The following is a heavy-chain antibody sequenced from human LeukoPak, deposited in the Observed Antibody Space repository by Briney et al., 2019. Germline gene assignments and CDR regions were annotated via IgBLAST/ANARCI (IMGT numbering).Heavy chain of an antibody. D-gene: IGHD7-27*01. V-gene: IGHV4-34*01. J-gene: IGHJ4*02. CDR2: INHSGST. CDR3: AGGRAHWGSGY. CDR1: GGSFSGYY. Sequence: PSETLSLTCAVYGGSFSGYYWSWIRQPPGKGLEWIGEINHSGSTNYNPSLKSRVTISVDTSKNQFSLKLSSVTAADTAVYYCAGGRAHWGSGYWGQGTLVTVSS.